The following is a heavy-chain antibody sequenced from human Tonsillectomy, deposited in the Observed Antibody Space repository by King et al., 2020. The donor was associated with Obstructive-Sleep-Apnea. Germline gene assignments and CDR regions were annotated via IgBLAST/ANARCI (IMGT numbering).Heavy chain of an antibody. CDR3: TAGGSGSYPSYYFDY. D-gene: IGHD3-10*01. CDR2: IYYSGST. Sequence: VPLQESGPGLVKPSQTLSLTCTVSGGSISSGGYYWSWIRQHPGKGLEWIGYIYYSGSTYYNPSLKSRVTISVDTSKNQFSLKLSSVTAADTAVYYCTAGGSGSYPSYYFDYWGQGTLVTVSS. J-gene: IGHJ4*02. CDR1: GGSISSGGYY. V-gene: IGHV4-31*03.